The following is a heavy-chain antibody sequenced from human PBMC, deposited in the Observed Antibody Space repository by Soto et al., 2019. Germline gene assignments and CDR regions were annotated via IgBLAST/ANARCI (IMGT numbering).Heavy chain of an antibody. D-gene: IGHD3-10*01. J-gene: IGHJ5*02. V-gene: IGHV4-59*01. Sequence: SETLSLTCTVSGVSMSTYSWSWIRQPPGKGLEWIGYIYYNGNTNYNPALKSRVTMSVDTSKNQFSLKLSSVTAADTAVYYCVRDIGRFDPWGQGTLVTVSS. CDR2: IYYNGNT. CDR3: VRDIGRFDP. CDR1: GVSMSTYS.